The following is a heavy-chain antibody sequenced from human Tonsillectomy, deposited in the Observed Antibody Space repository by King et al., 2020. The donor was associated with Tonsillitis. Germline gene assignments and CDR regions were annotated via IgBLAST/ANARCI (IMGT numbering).Heavy chain of an antibody. CDR3: ARVGPALYYYGMDV. CDR1: GFTFSIYS. Sequence: VQLVESGGGLVKPGGSLRLSCAASGFTFSIYSMNCVRQAPGKVLECVSSISCSSSSIYYADSVKVRFTISRDNAKNSLYLQMNSLRAEDTAVYYCARVGPALYYYGMDVWGQGTTVTVSS. J-gene: IGHJ6*02. D-gene: IGHD2-2*01. V-gene: IGHV3-21*01. CDR2: ISCSSSSI.